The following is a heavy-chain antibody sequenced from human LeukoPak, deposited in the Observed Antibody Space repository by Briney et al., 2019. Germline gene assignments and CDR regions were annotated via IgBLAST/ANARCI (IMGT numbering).Heavy chain of an antibody. J-gene: IGHJ6*02. CDR1: GYTLTELS. D-gene: IGHD2-2*01. Sequence: ASVKASCKVSGYTLTELSMHWVRQAPGKGLEWMGGFDPEDGETIYAQKFQGRVTMTEDTSTDTAYMELSSLRSEDTAVYYCATVTVVVRAARYYYYGMDVWGQGTTVTVSS. V-gene: IGHV1-24*01. CDR3: ATVTVVVRAARYYYYGMDV. CDR2: FDPEDGET.